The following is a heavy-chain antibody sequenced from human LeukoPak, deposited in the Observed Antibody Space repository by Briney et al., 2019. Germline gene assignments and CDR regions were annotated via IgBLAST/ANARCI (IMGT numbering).Heavy chain of an antibody. J-gene: IGHJ3*02. CDR3: AKLYHGGFNWRDALDI. CDR1: GFTFSSYA. CDR2: IRGSGDDT. V-gene: IGHV3-23*01. Sequence: PGGSLRLSCAASGFTFSSYAMTWVRQAPGKGLEWVSGIRGSGDDTYYADSVKGRFTISRDNSKNTLYLQMNTLRAEDTAVYFCAKLYHGGFNWRDALDIWGQGTMVTVSS. D-gene: IGHD1-1*01.